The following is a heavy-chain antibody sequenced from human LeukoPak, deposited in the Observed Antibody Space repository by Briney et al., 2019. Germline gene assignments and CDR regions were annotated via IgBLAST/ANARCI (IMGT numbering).Heavy chain of an antibody. V-gene: IGHV4-38-2*02. D-gene: IGHD3-10*01. J-gene: IGHJ4*02. CDR2: IYTTGST. CDR3: ASSYYGSGSRYNDY. CDR1: GYSISSGYY. Sequence: ASETLSLTCTVSGYSISSGYYWGWIRQPPGKGLEWIGRIYTTGSTNYNPSLKSRLTMSVDTSKSQFSLRLTSVTAADTAVYYCASSYYGSGSRYNDYWGQGTLVTVSS.